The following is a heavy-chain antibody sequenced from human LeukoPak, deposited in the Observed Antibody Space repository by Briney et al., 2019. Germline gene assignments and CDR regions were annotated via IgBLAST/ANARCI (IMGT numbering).Heavy chain of an antibody. J-gene: IGHJ5*01. V-gene: IGHV4-34*01. Sequence: SETLSLTCAVYGGSFSGYYWSWIRQPPGKGLEWIGEINHSGSTNYNPSLKSRVTISVDTSKNQFSLKLSSVTAADTAVYYCATSNSWHLFSHTWFDSWGQGILGTVSS. D-gene: IGHD6-13*01. CDR2: INHSGST. CDR3: ATSNSWHLFSHTWFDS. CDR1: GGSFSGYY.